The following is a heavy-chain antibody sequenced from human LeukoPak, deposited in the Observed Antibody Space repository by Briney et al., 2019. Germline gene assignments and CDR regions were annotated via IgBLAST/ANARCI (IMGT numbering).Heavy chain of an antibody. V-gene: IGHV3-74*01. CDR3: ARKNGLDY. CDR2: IISDGSSA. J-gene: IGHJ4*02. CDR1: GFTFSSYW. Sequence: GGSLRLSCVASGFTFSSYWMHWVRQGPGKGLVWVSRIISDGSSATYADSVKGRFTISRDNAKNSLYLQMNSLRAEDTAVYYCARKNGLDYWGQGTLVTVSS.